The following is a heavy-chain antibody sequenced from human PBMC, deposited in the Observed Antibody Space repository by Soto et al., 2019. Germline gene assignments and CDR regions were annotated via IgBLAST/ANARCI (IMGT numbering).Heavy chain of an antibody. CDR3: TRVPDY. V-gene: IGHV3-72*01. CDR2: TRNKANSYTT. J-gene: IGHJ4*02. Sequence: EVQLVESGGGLVQPGGSLRLSCAASGFTFSDHYTDWVRQAPGKGLEWVGRTRNKANSYTTEYAASVKGRFTISRDDSKNSLYLQMNSLKTEDTAVYFCTRVPDYWGQGVLVTVSS. CDR1: GFTFSDHY.